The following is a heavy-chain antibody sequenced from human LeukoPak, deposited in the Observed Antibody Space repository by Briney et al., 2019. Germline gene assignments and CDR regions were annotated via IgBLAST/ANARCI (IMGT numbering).Heavy chain of an antibody. Sequence: ASVKVSCKASGYTFTGYYMHRVRQAPGQGLEWMGWINPNSGGTNYAQKFQGRVTMTRDTSISTAYMELSRLRSDDTAVYYCARVSPNQLRYFDWLSNNWFDPWGQGTLVTVSS. D-gene: IGHD3-9*01. J-gene: IGHJ5*02. V-gene: IGHV1-2*02. CDR3: ARVSPNQLRYFDWLSNNWFDP. CDR1: GYTFTGYY. CDR2: INPNSGGT.